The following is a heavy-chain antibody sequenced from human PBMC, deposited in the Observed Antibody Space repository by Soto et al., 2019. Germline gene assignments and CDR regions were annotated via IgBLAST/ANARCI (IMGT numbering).Heavy chain of an antibody. D-gene: IGHD3-3*01. CDR2: ISYDGSNK. V-gene: IGHV3-30-3*01. CDR1: GFTFSSYA. CDR3: ACAYYDFWSGFNRGMDV. J-gene: IGHJ6*02. Sequence: QVQLVESGGGVVQPGRSLRLSCAASGFTFSSYAMHWVRQAPGKGLEWVAVISYDGSNKYYADSVKGRFTISRDNSKNTLYLQMNSLRAEDTAVYYCACAYYDFWSGFNRGMDVWGQGTTVTVSS.